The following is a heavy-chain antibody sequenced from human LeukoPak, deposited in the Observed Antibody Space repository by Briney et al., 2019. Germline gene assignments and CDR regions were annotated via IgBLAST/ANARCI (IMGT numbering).Heavy chain of an antibody. CDR3: ARSRSGAY. CDR1: GFTFSRHW. Sequence: GGSLRLSCEGSGFTFSRHWMSWARQAPGKGLEWVANIKEDGSDKNYVDSVKGRFTISRDNAKNSMYLQMNSLRVDDTAVYYCARSRSGAYWGQGTLVTVSS. V-gene: IGHV3-7*01. J-gene: IGHJ4*02. D-gene: IGHD1-26*01. CDR2: IKEDGSDK.